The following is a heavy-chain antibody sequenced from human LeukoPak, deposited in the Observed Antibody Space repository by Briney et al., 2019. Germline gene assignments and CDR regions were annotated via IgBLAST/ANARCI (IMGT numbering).Heavy chain of an antibody. Sequence: GGSLRLSCASSGFTFSNYAMSWVRQAPGKGLEWVSAISGSGDNTYYADSVKGRFTVSRDNSKNTLYVQMKSLRAEDTAVYYCAKDFVVVPGNVNYFDYWGQGTLVTVSS. V-gene: IGHV3-23*01. J-gene: IGHJ4*02. D-gene: IGHD2-21*02. CDR1: GFTFSNYA. CDR2: ISGSGDNT. CDR3: AKDFVVVPGNVNYFDY.